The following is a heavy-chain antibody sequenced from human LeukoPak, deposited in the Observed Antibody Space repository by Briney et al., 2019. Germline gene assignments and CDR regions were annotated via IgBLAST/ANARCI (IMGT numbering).Heavy chain of an antibody. Sequence: PGGSLRLSCAASGFPFTAAWMSWVRQAPGKGLEWVSVIYSGGSTYYADSVKGRFTISRDNSKNTLYLQMNSLRAEDTAVYYCAATVVVAATGAFDIWGQGTMVTVSS. CDR3: AATVVVAATGAFDI. J-gene: IGHJ3*02. V-gene: IGHV3-53*01. CDR1: GFPFTAAW. D-gene: IGHD2-15*01. CDR2: IYSGGST.